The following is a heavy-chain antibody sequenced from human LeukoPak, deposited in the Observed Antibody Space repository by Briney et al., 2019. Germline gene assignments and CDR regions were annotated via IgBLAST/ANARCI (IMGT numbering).Heavy chain of an antibody. CDR3: ARVHILTGYIFDY. D-gene: IGHD3-9*01. CDR2: IYYSGST. Sequence: SETLSLTCTVSGGSISSYYWSWIRQPPGKGLEWIGYIYYSGSTNYNPSLKSRVTISVDTSKNQFSLKLSSVTAAVTAVYYCARVHILTGYIFDYWGQGTLVTVSS. J-gene: IGHJ4*02. V-gene: IGHV4-59*01. CDR1: GGSISSYY.